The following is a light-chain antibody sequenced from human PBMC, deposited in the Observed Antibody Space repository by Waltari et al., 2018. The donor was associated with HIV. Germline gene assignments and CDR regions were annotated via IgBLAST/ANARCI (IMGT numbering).Light chain of an antibody. CDR3: RAAAPSGTSVA. CDR2: RDS. J-gene: IGLJ2*01. CDR1: ELANQY. V-gene: IGLV3-25*03. Sequence: SSDLTQAPSVSVSPGQTASISCSGHELANQYVHWYQEKAGQAPVLVISRDSERPLGIPERFSGSRSGSLATLTITGVLADDEADYYSRAAAPSGTSVAFGGGTKLTVL.